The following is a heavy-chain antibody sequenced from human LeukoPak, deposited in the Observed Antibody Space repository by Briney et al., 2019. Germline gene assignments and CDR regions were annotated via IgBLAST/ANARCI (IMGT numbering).Heavy chain of an antibody. J-gene: IGHJ4*02. D-gene: IGHD6-13*01. CDR3: ARHEAAALSSLDY. V-gene: IGHV4-59*08. CDR2: IYNSGNT. Sequence: PWETLTLTCTASGGSISGYYLSWVRQPPGKGLEWIGYIYNSGNTNYNPSLKSRVAISEDTSKTQFSLKLSSVTAADTAVYYGARHEAAALSSLDYWGQGTLVTVSS. CDR1: GGSISGYY.